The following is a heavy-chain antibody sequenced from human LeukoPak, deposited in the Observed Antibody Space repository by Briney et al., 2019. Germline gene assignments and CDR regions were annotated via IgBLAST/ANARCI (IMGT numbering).Heavy chain of an antibody. Sequence: PGRSLRLSCAASGFTFSSYGMHWVRQAPGKGLEWVAVIWYDGSNKCYADSVKGRFTISRDNSKNTLYLQMNSLRAEDTAVYYCARDDYDFWSGYLDYWGQGTLVTVSS. CDR3: ARDDYDFWSGYLDY. V-gene: IGHV3-33*01. D-gene: IGHD3-3*01. J-gene: IGHJ4*02. CDR2: IWYDGSNK. CDR1: GFTFSSYG.